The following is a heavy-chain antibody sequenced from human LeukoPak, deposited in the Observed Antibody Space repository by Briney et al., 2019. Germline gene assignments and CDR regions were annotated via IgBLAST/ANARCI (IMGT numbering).Heavy chain of an antibody. J-gene: IGHJ4*02. CDR1: GFTFSRYS. CDR3: ARDYPNDCSGRTCPSPFDY. V-gene: IGHV3-21*01. Sequence: PGGSLRLSCAASGFTFSRYSMAWVRQAPEKGLEWVSSITLSNSISYADSVRGRFTISRANAWNSLYLQMNSLRVEDTAIYYCARDYPNDCSGRTCPSPFDYWGQGIQVTVSP. CDR2: ITLSNSI. D-gene: IGHD2-15*01.